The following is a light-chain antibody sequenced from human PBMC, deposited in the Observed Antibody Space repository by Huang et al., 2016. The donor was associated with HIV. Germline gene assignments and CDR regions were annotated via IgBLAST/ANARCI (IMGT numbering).Light chain of an antibody. CDR2: EAS. CDR3: QHFDNLALT. V-gene: IGKV1-33*01. Sequence: DIQMTQSPSSLSASVGDRVTITCQASQDISNYLNWYQQKPGKAPKLLIYEASNLETGVPSRFSGSGSGTDFTFTISSLQPEDIATYYCQHFDNLALTFGGGTKVQIK. J-gene: IGKJ4*01. CDR1: QDISNY.